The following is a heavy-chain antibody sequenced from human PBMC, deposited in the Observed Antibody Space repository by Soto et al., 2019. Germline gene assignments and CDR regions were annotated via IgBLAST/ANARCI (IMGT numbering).Heavy chain of an antibody. CDR2: ITSRSDYI. V-gene: IGHV3-21*01. D-gene: IGHD7-27*01. Sequence: PRLSCVASGFSFNVYTMNWVRQAPGKGLEWVSSITSRSDYIYYTDSVKGRFTISRDNAKNSLYLQMNSLRAEDTAVYSCASLTGGAFCGQGTLVTVSS. J-gene: IGHJ4*02. CDR3: ASLTGGAF. CDR1: GFSFNVYT.